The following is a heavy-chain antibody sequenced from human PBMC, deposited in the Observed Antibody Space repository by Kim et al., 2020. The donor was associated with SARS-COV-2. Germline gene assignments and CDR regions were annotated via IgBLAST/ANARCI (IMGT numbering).Heavy chain of an antibody. V-gene: IGHV3-23*01. CDR2: ISGSGGST. Sequence: GGSLRLSCAASGFTFSSYAMSWVRQAPGKGLEWVSAISGSGGSTYYADSVKGRFTISRDNSKNTLYLQMNSLRAEDTAVYYCARARRDRGYYYYMDVWGKGTTVTVSS. CDR3: ARARRDRGYYYYMDV. CDR1: GFTFSSYA. D-gene: IGHD3-10*01. J-gene: IGHJ6*03.